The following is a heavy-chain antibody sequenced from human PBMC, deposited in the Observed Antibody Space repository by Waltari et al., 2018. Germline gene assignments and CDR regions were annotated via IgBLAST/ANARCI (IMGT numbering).Heavy chain of an antibody. V-gene: IGHV3-53*02. CDR2: IYTGGST. Sequence: EVQLVETGGGLIQPGGSLRLSCAASGFTVSNNYMSWVRQAPGKGLEWVSVIYTGGSTDSADSVKGRFTISRDTSKNTVYLQMNSLRTEDTGVYYCASGSSSPAFYYYYMDVWGKGTTVTVSS. CDR1: GFTVSNNY. CDR3: ASGSSSPAFYYYYMDV. D-gene: IGHD2-2*01. J-gene: IGHJ6*03.